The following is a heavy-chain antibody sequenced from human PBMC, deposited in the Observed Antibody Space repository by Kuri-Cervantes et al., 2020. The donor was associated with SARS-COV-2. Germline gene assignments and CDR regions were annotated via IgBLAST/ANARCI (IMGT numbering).Heavy chain of an antibody. J-gene: IGHJ4*02. Sequence: GESLKSSCAASGFTFSSYSMNWVRQAPGKGLEWVSAISGSGGSTYYADSVKGRFTISRDNSKNTLYLQMNSLRAEDTALYYCARDLGAAAGTSSAFDYWGQGTLVTVSS. V-gene: IGHV3-23*01. CDR2: ISGSGGST. CDR3: ARDLGAAAGTSSAFDY. D-gene: IGHD6-13*01. CDR1: GFTFSSYS.